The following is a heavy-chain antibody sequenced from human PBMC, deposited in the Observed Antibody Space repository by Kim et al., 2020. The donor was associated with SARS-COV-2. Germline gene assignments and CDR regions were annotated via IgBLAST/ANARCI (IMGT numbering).Heavy chain of an antibody. D-gene: IGHD1-26*01. Sequence: VGSLRLSCAASGFTFSSHGMHWVRQAPGKGLEWVALISNDGTNKYYVDSVKGRFTISRDNSKNTLYLEMNSLRAEDTAVYYCARVRDYGGELLEPFDYWGQGTLVTVSS. CDR1: GFTFSSHG. CDR3: ARVRDYGGELLEPFDY. CDR2: ISNDGTNK. J-gene: IGHJ4*02. V-gene: IGHV3-30*03.